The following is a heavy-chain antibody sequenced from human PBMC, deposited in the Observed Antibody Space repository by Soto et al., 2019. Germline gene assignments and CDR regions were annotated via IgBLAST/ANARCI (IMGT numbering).Heavy chain of an antibody. CDR1: GYTFTSYA. V-gene: IGHV1-3*01. J-gene: IGHJ4*02. Sequence: ASVKVSCKASGYTFTSYAMHWVRQAPGQRLEWMGWISAGNGNTKYSQKFQGRVTITRDTSASTAYMELSSLRSEDTAVYYCAREGIQLWLRQLDYWAQGALDTVSS. CDR3: AREGIQLWLRQLDY. CDR2: ISAGNGNT. D-gene: IGHD5-18*01.